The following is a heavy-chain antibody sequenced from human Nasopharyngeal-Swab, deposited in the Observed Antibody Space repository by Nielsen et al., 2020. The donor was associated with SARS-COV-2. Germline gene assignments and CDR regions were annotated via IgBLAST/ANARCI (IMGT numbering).Heavy chain of an antibody. V-gene: IGHV3-21*01. CDR2: ISSSSSYI. CDR3: ARDRYEGGSGEDAFDI. D-gene: IGHD2-15*01. J-gene: IGHJ3*02. Sequence: GESLKISCAASGFTFSSYSMNWVRQAPGKGLEWVSSISSSSSYIYYADSVKGRFTISRDNAKNSLYLQMNSLRAEDTAVYYWARDRYEGGSGEDAFDIWGKGTRVTVSS. CDR1: GFTFSSYS.